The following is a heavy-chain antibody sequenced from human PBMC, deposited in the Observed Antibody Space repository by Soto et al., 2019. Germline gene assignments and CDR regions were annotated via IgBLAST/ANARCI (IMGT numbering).Heavy chain of an antibody. CDR3: ARDLYSSSARYFDY. Sequence: EVQLVESGGGLAKPGGSRRLPLAPSGLTFSGNSINWAAQPPGKGLEWVSSISSSSSYIYYADSVKGRFTISRDNAKNSLYLQMNSLRAEDTAVYYCARDLYSSSARYFDYWGQGTLVTVSS. J-gene: IGHJ4*02. CDR1: GLTFSGNS. D-gene: IGHD6-6*01. CDR2: ISSSSSYI. V-gene: IGHV3-21*01.